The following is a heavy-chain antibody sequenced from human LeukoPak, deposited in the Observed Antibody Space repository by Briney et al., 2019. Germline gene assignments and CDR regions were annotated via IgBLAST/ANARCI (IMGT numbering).Heavy chain of an antibody. J-gene: IGHJ4*02. CDR2: IKQDGSET. CDR3: AVDSSGYLFDY. D-gene: IGHD3-22*01. Sequence: QPGGSLRLSCAASGFSFSGYWMTWVRQAPGRGLEWVANIKQDGSETSYVTSVRGRFTISRDNSKNTLYLQMNSLRAEDTAVYYCAVDSSGYLFDYWGQGTLVTVSS. V-gene: IGHV3-7*01. CDR1: GFSFSGYW.